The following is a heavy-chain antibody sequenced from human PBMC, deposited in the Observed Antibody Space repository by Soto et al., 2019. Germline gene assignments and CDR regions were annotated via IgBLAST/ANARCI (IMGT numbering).Heavy chain of an antibody. J-gene: IGHJ6*02. CDR1: GGTFSSYA. Sequence: QVQLVQSGAEVKKPGSSVKVSCKASGGTFSSYAISWVRQAPGQGLEWMGGIIPIFGTANYAQKFQGRVTITADESTSTAYMELSSLRSEDTAVYYCSSTKYGDNGHYYYYYGMDVWGQGTTVTVSS. CDR2: IIPIFGTA. D-gene: IGHD4-17*01. V-gene: IGHV1-69*12. CDR3: SSTKYGDNGHYYYYYGMDV.